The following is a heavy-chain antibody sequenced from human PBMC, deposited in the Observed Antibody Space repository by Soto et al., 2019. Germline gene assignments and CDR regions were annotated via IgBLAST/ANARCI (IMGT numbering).Heavy chain of an antibody. CDR3: ARGFSAGKGPPPDF. V-gene: IGHV1-46*01. CDR1: GDTFTSYY. J-gene: IGHJ4*02. CDR2: INPNGGST. Sequence: ASVKVSCKAPGDTFTSYYMHWVRQAPGHGLEWMGVINPNGGSTRFAQKFQGRVTMTRDTSTSTVYMELRGLTSEDTAVYYCARGFSAGKGPPPDFWGQGSLVTVSS. D-gene: IGHD6-13*01.